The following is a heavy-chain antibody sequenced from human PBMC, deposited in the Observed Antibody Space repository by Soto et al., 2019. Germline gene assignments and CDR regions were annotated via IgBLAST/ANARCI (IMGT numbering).Heavy chain of an antibody. Sequence: QIQLMQSGGEVQKPGASVEVSCKTSGYMFTTYGVSWVRQAPGQGLEWMAWISAYNGNKKFAQKFQGRVSMTIDTSTSTVPMELRSLTSDDTAIYYCARTGGGMAARPLDYWGQGTLVTVSS. CDR3: ARTGGGMAARPLDY. D-gene: IGHD6-6*01. J-gene: IGHJ4*02. CDR2: ISAYNGNK. CDR1: GYMFTTYG. V-gene: IGHV1-18*04.